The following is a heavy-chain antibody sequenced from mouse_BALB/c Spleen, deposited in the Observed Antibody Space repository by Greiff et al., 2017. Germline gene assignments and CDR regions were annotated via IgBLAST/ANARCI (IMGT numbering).Heavy chain of an antibody. CDR3: PTDDDYLEY. CDR1: GYSFTSYY. J-gene: IGHJ2*01. D-gene: IGHD2-3*01. V-gene: IGHV1S135*01. Sequence: LVESGPELMKPGASVKISCKASGYSFTSYYMHWVKQSHGKSLEWIGYIDPFNGGTSYNQKFKGKATLTVDKSSSTAYMHLSSLTSEDSAVYYSPTDDDYLEYWGQGTTLTVSS. CDR2: IDPFNGGT.